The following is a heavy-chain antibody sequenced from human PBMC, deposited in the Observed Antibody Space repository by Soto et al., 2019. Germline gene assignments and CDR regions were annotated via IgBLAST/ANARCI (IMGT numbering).Heavy chain of an antibody. D-gene: IGHD6-13*01. Sequence: PGGSLRLSCAASGFTFSDHYMDWVRQAPGKGLECVGRTRNKANSYTTEYAASVKGRFTISRDDSKNSLYLQMNSLKTEDTAVYYCTAQQLVLPQAYYYYGMDVWGQGTTVTVSS. CDR2: TRNKANSYTT. V-gene: IGHV3-72*01. CDR3: TAQQLVLPQAYYYYGMDV. CDR1: GFTFSDHY. J-gene: IGHJ6*02.